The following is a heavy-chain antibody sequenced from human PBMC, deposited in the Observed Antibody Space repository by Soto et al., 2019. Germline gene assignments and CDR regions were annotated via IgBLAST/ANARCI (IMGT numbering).Heavy chain of an antibody. Sequence: GGSLRLSCAASGFTFSSYAMSWVRQAPGKGLEWVSTISGGGGRTYYVDAVKGRFTISRDNAKNSLSLQMNNLRPDDTAVYYCARAGSNYFASGSSLPYYMDVWGKGTTVTVSS. CDR3: ARAGSNYFASGSSLPYYMDV. D-gene: IGHD3-10*01. J-gene: IGHJ6*03. CDR1: GFTFSSYA. CDR2: ISGGGGRT. V-gene: IGHV3-23*01.